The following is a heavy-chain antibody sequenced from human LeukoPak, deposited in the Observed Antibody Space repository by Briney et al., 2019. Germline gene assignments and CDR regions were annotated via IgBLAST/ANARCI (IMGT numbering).Heavy chain of an antibody. CDR3: AKDTKYGYIRGGYRDY. D-gene: IGHD3-16*02. Sequence: GGSLRLSCAASGFTFSSYGMSWVRQAPGKGLEWVSGISGSGGNTYYADSVKGRFTISRDNSKNTLYLQMNSLRAEDTAVYYCAKDTKYGYIRGGYRDYWGDGTLVTVSS. CDR1: GFTFSSYG. V-gene: IGHV3-23*01. CDR2: ISGSGGNT. J-gene: IGHJ4*01.